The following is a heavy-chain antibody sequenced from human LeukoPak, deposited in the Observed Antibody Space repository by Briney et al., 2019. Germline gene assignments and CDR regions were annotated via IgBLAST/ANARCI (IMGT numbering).Heavy chain of an antibody. J-gene: IGHJ4*02. CDR2: IKKDVDEK. V-gene: IGHV3-7*01. Sequence: PGGSLRLSCAASGFTFSSHWMTWIRQAPGKGLEWVASIKKDVDEKYYVDSVKGRFTISGDNAKNSLYLQMNSLRAEDTAVYYCARGRYCSSTSCSLPFDYWGQGTLVTVSS. D-gene: IGHD2-2*01. CDR1: GFTFSSHW. CDR3: ARGRYCSSTSCSLPFDY.